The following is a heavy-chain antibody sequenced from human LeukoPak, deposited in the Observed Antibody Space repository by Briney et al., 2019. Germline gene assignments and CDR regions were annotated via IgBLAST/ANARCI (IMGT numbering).Heavy chain of an antibody. D-gene: IGHD3-9*01. J-gene: IGHJ4*02. CDR1: GGSISSYY. CDR2: IYYSGST. V-gene: IGHV4-59*01. CDR3: ARERYDILTGYPLFDY. Sequence: SETLSLTCTVSGGSISSYYWSWIRQPPGKGLEWIGYIYYSGSTNYNPSLKSRVTISVDTSKNQFSLKLSSVTAADTAVYYCARERYDILTGYPLFDYWDQGTLVTVSS.